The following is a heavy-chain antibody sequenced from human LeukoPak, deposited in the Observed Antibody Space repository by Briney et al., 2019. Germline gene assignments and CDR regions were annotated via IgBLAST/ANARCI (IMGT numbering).Heavy chain of an antibody. Sequence: GGSVRLSCEASGFTFSAYNMHWVRRPPGQGLEWVASITTSSSYMFYADSVRGRFTISRDKPVHSLYLQMNSLRDDDRAGYYCSRDPYSGGYGDYYYYMDVWGKGTTVTVSS. CDR2: ITTSSSYM. CDR1: GFTFSAYN. J-gene: IGHJ6*03. V-gene: IGHV3-21*04. CDR3: SRDPYSGGYGDYYYYMDV. D-gene: IGHD1-26*01.